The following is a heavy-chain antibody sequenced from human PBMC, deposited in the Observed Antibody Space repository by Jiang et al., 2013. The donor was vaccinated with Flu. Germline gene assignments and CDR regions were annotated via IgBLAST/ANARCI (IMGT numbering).Heavy chain of an antibody. CDR2: IYHSGST. Sequence: GLVKPSETLSLTCAVSGYSISSGYYWGWIRQPPGKGLEWIGSIYHSGSTYYNPSLKSRVTISVDTSKNQFSLKLSSVTAADTAVYYCARVMVRYYYDSSGYVDYWGQGTLVTVSS. V-gene: IGHV4-38-2*01. D-gene: IGHD3-22*01. CDR3: ARVMVRYYYDSSGYVDY. J-gene: IGHJ4*02. CDR1: GYSISSGYY.